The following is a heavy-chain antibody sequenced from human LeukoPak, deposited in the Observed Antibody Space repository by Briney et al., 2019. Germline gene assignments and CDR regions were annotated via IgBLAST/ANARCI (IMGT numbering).Heavy chain of an antibody. Sequence: HGESLKISCKGSGYSFTSYWIGWVRQMPGKGLEWMGIIYPGDSDTRYSPSFQGQVTISADKSISTACLQWSSLKASDTAMYYCGRGYCSSTSCQGYYYYGMDVWGQGTTVTVSS. V-gene: IGHV5-51*01. J-gene: IGHJ6*02. CDR3: GRGYCSSTSCQGYYYYGMDV. CDR2: IYPGDSDT. CDR1: GYSFTSYW. D-gene: IGHD2-2*01.